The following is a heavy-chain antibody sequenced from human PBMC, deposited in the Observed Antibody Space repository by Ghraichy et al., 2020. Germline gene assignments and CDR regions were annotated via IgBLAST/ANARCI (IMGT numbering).Heavy chain of an antibody. CDR1: GFTFNNHA. Sequence: GESLNISCAASGFTFNNHAITWVRQAPGKGLECVSGISATGSKTYYADSVKGRFIISRDNSKNTVFLQMSSLRAEDTGVYYCAKDDQWLVNRYFQHWGQGTLVTVSS. V-gene: IGHV3-23*01. CDR3: AKDDQWLVNRYFQH. CDR2: ISATGSKT. J-gene: IGHJ1*01. D-gene: IGHD6-19*01.